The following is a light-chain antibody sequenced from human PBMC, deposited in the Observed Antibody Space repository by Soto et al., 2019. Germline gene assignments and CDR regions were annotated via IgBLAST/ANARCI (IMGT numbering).Light chain of an antibody. CDR2: EAS. CDR1: QDIRSW. Sequence: DIQMTQSPSSVAASVGDRVIITGRASQDIRSWLTCSQQKPWKAPNLLIYEASSLHSGVPSRFSGSGSGTDLTLTISSLQHEDCATYYCQHSKGLPLNFGGGTQVAIK. V-gene: IGKV1-12*01. CDR3: QHSKGLPLN. J-gene: IGKJ4*01.